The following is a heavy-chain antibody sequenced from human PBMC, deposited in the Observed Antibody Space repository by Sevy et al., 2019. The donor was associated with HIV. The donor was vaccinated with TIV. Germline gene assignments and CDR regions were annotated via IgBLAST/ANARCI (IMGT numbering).Heavy chain of an antibody. D-gene: IGHD3-16*01. V-gene: IGHV3-15*01. CDR1: GFTFSIIY. Sequence: GGSLRLSCAASGFTFSIIYMNWVRQSPGKGLEWVGRMKSKTDGGTTDYAAPVKDRFTMSRDDSKNTLYLQMNSLKADDTAVYYGTTVGFRNWGSEAFDIWGQGTMVTVSS. J-gene: IGHJ3*02. CDR3: TTVGFRNWGSEAFDI. CDR2: MKSKTDGGTT.